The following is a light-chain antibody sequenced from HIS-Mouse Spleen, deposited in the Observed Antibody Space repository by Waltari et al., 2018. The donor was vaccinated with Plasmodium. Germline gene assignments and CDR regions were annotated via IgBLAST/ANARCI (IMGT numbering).Light chain of an antibody. CDR1: QSISSY. V-gene: IGKV1-39*01. J-gene: IGKJ1*01. CDR3: QQSYSTWT. CDR2: AAS. Sequence: MQMTPSPSSLSASVGDRVTITCRASQSISSYLNWYQQKPGKAPKLLIYAASSLQSGVPSRFSGSGSGTDFTLTISSLQPEDFATYYCQQSYSTWTFGQGTKVEIK.